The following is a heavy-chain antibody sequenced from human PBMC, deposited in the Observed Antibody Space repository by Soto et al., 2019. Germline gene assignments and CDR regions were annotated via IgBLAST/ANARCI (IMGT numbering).Heavy chain of an antibody. CDR3: AKDYIPYYYYGMDV. V-gene: IGHV3-30*18. CDR2: ISYDGSNK. J-gene: IGHJ6*02. Sequence: VQLVESGGGVVQPGRSLRLSCAASGFTFSSYGMHWVRQAPGKGLEWVAVISYDGSNKYYADSVKGRFTISRDNSKNTLYLQMNSLRAEDTAVYYCAKDYIPYYYYGMDVWGQGTTVTVSS. CDR1: GFTFSSYG.